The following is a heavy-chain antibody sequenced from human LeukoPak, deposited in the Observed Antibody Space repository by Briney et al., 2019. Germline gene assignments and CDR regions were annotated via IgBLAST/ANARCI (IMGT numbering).Heavy chain of an antibody. CDR3: ARGYRDSIGPCLDS. V-gene: IGHV1-69*13. D-gene: IGHD3-22*01. CDR1: GGTFSSYA. CDR2: IIPIFGTA. J-gene: IGHJ5*01. Sequence: ASVKVSCKASGGTFSSYAISWVRQAPGQGLEWMGGIIPIFGTANYAQKFQGRVTITADESTSTAYMELSSLRSDDTAVYFCARGYRDSIGPCLDSWGQGTLVTVSS.